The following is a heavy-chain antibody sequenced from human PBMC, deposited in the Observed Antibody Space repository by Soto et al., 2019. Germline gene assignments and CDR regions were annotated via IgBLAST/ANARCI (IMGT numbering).Heavy chain of an antibody. Sequence: ASVKVSCKASGYTFTSYDINSVRKATGQGLERMGWMNPNSGNTGYAQKFQGRVTMTRNTSISTAYMELSSLRSEDTAVYYCARAGSSITMVRGVIRDFDYWGQGTQVTVSS. D-gene: IGHD3-10*01. CDR1: GYTFTSYD. CDR2: MNPNSGNT. CDR3: ARAGSSITMVRGVIRDFDY. J-gene: IGHJ4*02. V-gene: IGHV1-8*01.